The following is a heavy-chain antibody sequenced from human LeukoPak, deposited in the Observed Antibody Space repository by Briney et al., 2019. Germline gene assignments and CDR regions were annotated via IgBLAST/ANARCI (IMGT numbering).Heavy chain of an antibody. CDR3: AKDTTHYWYFDL. CDR1: GFTFDNNA. Sequence: PGGSLRLSCAASGFTFDNNAMHWVRQAPGKGLEWVSGISWNSGSIGYADSVKGRFTISRDNAKNSLYLQMNSLRAEDTALYYCAKDTTHYWYFDLWGRGTLVTVSS. V-gene: IGHV3-9*01. CDR2: ISWNSGSI. J-gene: IGHJ2*01.